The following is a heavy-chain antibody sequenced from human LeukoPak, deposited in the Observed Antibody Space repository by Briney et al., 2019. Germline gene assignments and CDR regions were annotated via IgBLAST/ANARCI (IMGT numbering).Heavy chain of an antibody. V-gene: IGHV4-34*01. J-gene: IGHJ4*02. Sequence: SETLSLTCAVYGGSFSGYYWSWIRQPPGKGLEWIGEINHSGSTNYNPSFKSRVTISVDTSKNQFSLKLSSVTAADTAVYYCARVWQWLVPEWGQGTLVTVSS. CDR3: ARVWQWLVPE. CDR2: INHSGST. CDR1: GGSFSGYY. D-gene: IGHD6-19*01.